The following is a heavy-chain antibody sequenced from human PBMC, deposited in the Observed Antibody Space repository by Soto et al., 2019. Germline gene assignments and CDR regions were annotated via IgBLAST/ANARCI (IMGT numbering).Heavy chain of an antibody. CDR3: ARGDRCGGSCYPTDRPDQKGVWVNYFDY. CDR1: GGSFSGYY. D-gene: IGHD2-15*01. V-gene: IGHV4-34*01. CDR2: INHSGST. Sequence: PSETLSLTCAVYGGSFSGYYWSWIRQPPGKGLEWIGEINHSGSTNYNPSLKSRVTISVDTSKNQFSLKLSSVTAADTAVYYCARGDRCGGSCYPTDRPDQKGVWVNYFDYWGQGTLVTVSS. J-gene: IGHJ4*02.